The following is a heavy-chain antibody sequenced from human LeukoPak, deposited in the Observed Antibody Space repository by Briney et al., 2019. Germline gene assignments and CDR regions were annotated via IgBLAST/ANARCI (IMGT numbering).Heavy chain of an antibody. D-gene: IGHD3-22*01. V-gene: IGHV4-39*07. Sequence: SETLSLTCTVSGGSISSSSYYWGWIRQPPGKGLEWIGSIYYSGSTYYNPSLKSRVTISVDTSKNQFSLKLSSVTAADTAVYYCARSPASSGYNNWFDPWGQGTLVTVSS. CDR3: ARSPASSGYNNWFDP. CDR2: IYYSGST. J-gene: IGHJ5*02. CDR1: GGSISSSSYY.